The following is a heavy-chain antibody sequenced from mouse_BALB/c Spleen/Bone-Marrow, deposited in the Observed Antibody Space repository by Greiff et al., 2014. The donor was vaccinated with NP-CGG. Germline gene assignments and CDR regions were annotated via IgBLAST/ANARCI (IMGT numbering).Heavy chain of an antibody. Sequence: QVQLQQPGAELVKPGASVRLSCKASGCSFTTYWIHWVKQRPGQGLEWIGEINPSNGRTNYNEKFKSKATLTVDKTSSTAYMQLSSLTSEDSAVYYCARYDGPAWFAYWGQGTLVTVSA. J-gene: IGHJ3*01. V-gene: IGHV1S81*02. CDR3: ARYDGPAWFAY. CDR1: GCSFTTYW. CDR2: INPSNGRT. D-gene: IGHD2-3*01.